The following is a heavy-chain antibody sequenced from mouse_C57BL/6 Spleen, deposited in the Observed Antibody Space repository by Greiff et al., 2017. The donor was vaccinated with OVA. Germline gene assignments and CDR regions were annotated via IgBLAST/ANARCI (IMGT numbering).Heavy chain of an antibody. D-gene: IGHD1-1*02. CDR3: ARAGNMVPFAY. J-gene: IGHJ3*01. Sequence: EVKLLESGGGLVKPGGSLKLSCAASGFTFSDYGMHWVRQAPEKGLEWVAYISSGSSTTYYADTVKGRSTLTRDNATNTPFLQLTSLRSEDAAMYYCARAGNMVPFAYWGQGTLVTVSA. CDR2: ISSGSSTT. CDR1: GFTFSDYG. V-gene: IGHV5-17*01.